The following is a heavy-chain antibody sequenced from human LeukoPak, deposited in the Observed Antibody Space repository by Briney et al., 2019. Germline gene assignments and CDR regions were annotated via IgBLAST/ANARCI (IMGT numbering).Heavy chain of an antibody. Sequence: GGSLRLSCAASGFTFDDYGMSWVRQAPGKGLEWVSGINWNGGSTGYADSVKGRFTISRDNSKNTLYLQMNRLRAEDTAVYYCAKGGVVHAFDMWGQGTMVTVSS. CDR3: AKGGVVHAFDM. CDR1: GFTFDDYG. CDR2: INWNGGST. J-gene: IGHJ3*02. V-gene: IGHV3-20*04. D-gene: IGHD2-15*01.